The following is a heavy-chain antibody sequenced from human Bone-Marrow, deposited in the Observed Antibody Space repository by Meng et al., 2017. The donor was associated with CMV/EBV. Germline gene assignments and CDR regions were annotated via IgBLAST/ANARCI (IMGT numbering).Heavy chain of an antibody. Sequence: SISTGDYYCTWLRQPPGKGLEWLGNIYYNWGASYTPSLKSRLSISVDTSKTQFSLRLSSVTAADTAVYYCARAGGGSGSFPSYFFDYWGQGTLVTVSS. V-gene: IGHV4-30-4*01. CDR1: SISTGDYY. D-gene: IGHD3-10*01. J-gene: IGHJ4*02. CDR3: ARAGGGSGSFPSYFFDY. CDR2: IYYNWGA.